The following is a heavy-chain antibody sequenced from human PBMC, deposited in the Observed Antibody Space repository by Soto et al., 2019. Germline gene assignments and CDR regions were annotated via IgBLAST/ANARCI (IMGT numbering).Heavy chain of an antibody. CDR3: TTGGYVSGIDC. D-gene: IGHD6-25*01. CDR1: AFTFANAR. V-gene: IGHV3-15*07. J-gene: IGHJ4*02. Sequence: EVQLVESGGGLVEPGGSLRLSCAASAFTFANARMHWVRQAPGKGLEWVGRIKTNADGGTADYGAPVKGRFTISRDDSKNTLNLQMNSLKIEDTAVYYCTTGGYVSGIDCWGQGTLVTVSS. CDR2: IKTNADGGTA.